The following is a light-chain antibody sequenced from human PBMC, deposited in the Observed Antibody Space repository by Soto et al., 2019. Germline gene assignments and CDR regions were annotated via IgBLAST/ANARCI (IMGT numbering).Light chain of an antibody. CDR2: DAS. Sequence: DIQMTQSPSSLSASIGDRVTITCRASQNIDNCVNWYQQKAGQAPKLLIYDASSLYSGVPSRFSGSGSGTDFTLTISSFQPEDFATYYCQQSYRTPRTFAPGTKVDIK. V-gene: IGKV1-39*01. CDR3: QQSYRTPRT. J-gene: IGKJ1*01. CDR1: QNIDNC.